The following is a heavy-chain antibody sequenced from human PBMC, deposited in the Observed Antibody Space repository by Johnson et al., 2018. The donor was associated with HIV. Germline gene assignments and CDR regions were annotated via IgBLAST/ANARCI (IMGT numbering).Heavy chain of an antibody. CDR1: GFTLSTYW. D-gene: IGHD1-26*01. CDR3: TKGKIGGGSYSAPDAFDM. J-gene: IGHJ3*02. V-gene: IGHV3-7*03. Sequence: VQLVESGGGLVQPGGSLRLSCAASGFTLSTYWMSWVRQAPGKGLEWVANIKQDGSEKYCVDSVKGRFTISRDNSKDTLYLRMNSLRAEDTAVYYCTKGKIGGGSYSAPDAFDMWGQGTMVTVAS. CDR2: IKQDGSEK.